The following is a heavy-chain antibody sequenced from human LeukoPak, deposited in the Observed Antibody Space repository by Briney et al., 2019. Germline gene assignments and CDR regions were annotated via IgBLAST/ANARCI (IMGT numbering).Heavy chain of an antibody. Sequence: PGGSLRLSCAASGFTSSSYWMSWVRQAPGKGLEWVALIYSGGNTHYADSVKGRFTISRDNSKNTLYLQMSSLRVEDTAVYYCTRDTPGIAASVSGGWGQGTLVTVSS. V-gene: IGHV3-53*01. CDR2: IYSGGNT. CDR3: TRDTPGIAASVSGG. D-gene: IGHD6-13*01. J-gene: IGHJ4*02. CDR1: GFTSSSYW.